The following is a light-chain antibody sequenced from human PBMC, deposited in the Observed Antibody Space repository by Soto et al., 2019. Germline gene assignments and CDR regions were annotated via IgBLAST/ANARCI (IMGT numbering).Light chain of an antibody. CDR1: NSDVGAYNY. CDR3: NSYTTSTTSYV. V-gene: IGLV2-14*03. Sequence: QSALTQPASVSGSPGQSITISCTGTNSDVGAYNYVSWYQQHPGKAPKLMIYDVSDRPSGVSNRFSGSKSGNTASLTISGLQAEDEADYYCNSYTTSTTSYVFGTGTKLTVL. CDR2: DVS. J-gene: IGLJ1*01.